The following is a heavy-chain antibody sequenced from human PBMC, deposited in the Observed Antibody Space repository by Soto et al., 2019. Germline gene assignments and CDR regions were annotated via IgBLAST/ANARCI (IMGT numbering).Heavy chain of an antibody. CDR2: ISYGGARK. CDR1: GFTFSNYG. D-gene: IGHD3-3*01. Sequence: GGSLRPSCGASGFTFSNYGMYWVRQAPGKGLEWVAVISYGGARKYYADSVKGRFTISRDNSKNTLYLQMNSLRPEDTAVYYCAKDIPPEIDDFWHGMDVWGQGTTVTVSS. CDR3: AKDIPPEIDDFWHGMDV. J-gene: IGHJ6*02. V-gene: IGHV3-30*18.